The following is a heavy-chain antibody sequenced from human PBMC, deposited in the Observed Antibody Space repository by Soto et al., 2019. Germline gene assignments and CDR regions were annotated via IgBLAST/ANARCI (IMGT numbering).Heavy chain of an antibody. CDR3: ARSSSSGWSYCFDY. V-gene: IGHV3-48*03. D-gene: IGHD6-19*01. J-gene: IGHJ4*02. Sequence: LRLSCAASGFTFSTYEMNWVRQAPGKGLEWVSYIGSSGSTIYYADSVKGRFTISRDNAKNSLYLQMNSLRAEDTAVYYCARSSSSGWSYCFDYWGQGTLVTVSS. CDR1: GFTFSTYE. CDR2: IGSSGSTI.